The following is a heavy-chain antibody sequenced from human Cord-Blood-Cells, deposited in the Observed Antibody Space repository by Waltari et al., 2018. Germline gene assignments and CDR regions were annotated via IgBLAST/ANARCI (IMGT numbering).Heavy chain of an antibody. CDR3: AREGRIAAAGTDY. Sequence: EVQLVESGGGLVQPGGSLRLSCAASGFTFSSYEMNWVRQAPGKGLEWVSYISNSGSTIYYADSVKGRFTISRDNAKNSLYLQLNSLRAEDTAVYYCAREGRIAAAGTDYWGQGTLVTVSS. J-gene: IGHJ4*02. CDR2: ISNSGSTI. CDR1: GFTFSSYE. D-gene: IGHD6-13*01. V-gene: IGHV3-48*03.